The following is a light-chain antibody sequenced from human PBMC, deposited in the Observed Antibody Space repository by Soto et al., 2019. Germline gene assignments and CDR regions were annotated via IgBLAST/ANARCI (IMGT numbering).Light chain of an antibody. J-gene: IGKJ4*01. V-gene: IGKV2-24*01. Sequence: IVMTQTPLYSPVTLGQPASISCRSSQSLLYTDGNTYLNWLQLRPGQPPRLLIYKVSNRFSGVPDRFSGSGAGTDVTLTISGLQAEDVGVYFCQQYSSTSLTFGAGTKVEIK. CDR2: KVS. CDR3: QQYSSTSLT. CDR1: QSLLYTDGNTY.